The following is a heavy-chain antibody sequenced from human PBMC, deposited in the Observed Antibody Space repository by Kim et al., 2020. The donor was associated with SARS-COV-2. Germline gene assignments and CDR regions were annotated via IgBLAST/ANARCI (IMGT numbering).Heavy chain of an antibody. CDR2: ISNDGTTA. CDR1: GFIFRNFG. D-gene: IGHD3-10*01. Sequence: GGSLRLSCAASGFIFRNFGMHWVRQAPGKGLEGVAFISNDGTTAIYADSVRGRFTISRDYSENKLYLQMDSLSAGDTAVYYCARPSSSHFDFWGQGTLVTVSS. J-gene: IGHJ4*02. CDR3: ARPSSSHFDF. V-gene: IGHV3-33*05.